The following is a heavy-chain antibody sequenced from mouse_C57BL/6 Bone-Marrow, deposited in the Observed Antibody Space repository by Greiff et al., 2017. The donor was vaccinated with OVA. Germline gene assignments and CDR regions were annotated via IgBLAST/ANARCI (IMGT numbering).Heavy chain of an antibody. D-gene: IGHD1-1*01. CDR2: ISLKSDNYAT. V-gene: IGHV6-3*01. CDR1: GFTFSNYW. Sequence: EVQRVESGGGLVQPGGSMKLSCVASGFTFSNYWMNWVRQSPEKGLEWVAQISLKSDNYATHYAESVKGRFTISREDSNSRFYLQMNYLRAEDTGIYYCTGFIYYYGSESFDYWGQGTTLTVSS. CDR3: TGFIYYYGSESFDY. J-gene: IGHJ2*01.